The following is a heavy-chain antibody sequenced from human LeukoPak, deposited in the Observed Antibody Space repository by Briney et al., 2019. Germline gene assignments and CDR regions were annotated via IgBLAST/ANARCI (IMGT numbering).Heavy chain of an antibody. CDR1: GGSIRSYY. CDR3: AREPRGFITASGHYYYMDV. D-gene: IGHD6-13*01. V-gene: IGHV4-4*07. J-gene: IGHJ6*03. CDR2: IYTSGST. Sequence: SETLSVTRTVSGGSIRSYYWSWMGQPAGEGLEWIGRIYTSGSTNYNPSLKGRVTMSVDTSKNQFSLKLSSVTAADTAVYYCAREPRGFITASGHYYYMDVWGKETTVTVSS.